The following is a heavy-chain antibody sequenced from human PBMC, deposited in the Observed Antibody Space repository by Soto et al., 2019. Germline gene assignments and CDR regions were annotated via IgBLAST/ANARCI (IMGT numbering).Heavy chain of an antibody. CDR2: ISSSSSYI. Sequence: EVQLVESGGGLVKPGGSLRLSCAASGFTFSSYSMNWVRQAPGKGLEWVSSISSSSSYIYYADSVKGRFTISRDNAKNSLYPQMNSLRAEDTAVYYCARAGAVAGSNWFDPWGQGTLVTVSS. CDR3: ARAGAVAGSNWFDP. J-gene: IGHJ5*02. CDR1: GFTFSSYS. V-gene: IGHV3-21*01. D-gene: IGHD6-19*01.